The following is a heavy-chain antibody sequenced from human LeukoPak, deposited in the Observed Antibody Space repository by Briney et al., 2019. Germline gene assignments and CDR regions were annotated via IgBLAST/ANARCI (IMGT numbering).Heavy chain of an antibody. CDR2: ISPSAGST. V-gene: IGHV1-46*01. J-gene: IGHJ4*02. Sequence: GASVKVSCKASGYTFTSYYLHWVRQAPGQGLEWMGIISPSAGSTNYAQRFQGRVTMTRDTSTSTVYMDLSNLRSEDTAVYYCARGYDSSGSYDYWGQGTLVTVSS. CDR3: ARGYDSSGSYDY. D-gene: IGHD3-22*01. CDR1: GYTFTSYY.